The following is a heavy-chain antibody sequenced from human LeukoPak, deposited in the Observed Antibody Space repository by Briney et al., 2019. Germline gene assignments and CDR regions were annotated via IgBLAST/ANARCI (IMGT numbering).Heavy chain of an antibody. D-gene: IGHD3-22*01. Sequence: SETLSLTCTVSGGSISSSSYYWGWIRQLPGKGLEWIGSIYYSGSTYYNPSLKSRVTISVDTSKNQFSLKLSSVTAADTAVYYCARDPTELSSGYYPFDYWGQGTLVTVSS. CDR2: IYYSGST. V-gene: IGHV4-39*07. J-gene: IGHJ4*02. CDR3: ARDPTELSSGYYPFDY. CDR1: GGSISSSSYY.